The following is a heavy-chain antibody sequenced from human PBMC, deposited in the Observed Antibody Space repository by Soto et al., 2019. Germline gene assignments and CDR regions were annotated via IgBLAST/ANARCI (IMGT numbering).Heavy chain of an antibody. J-gene: IGHJ3*02. CDR2: IYPGDSDT. CDR1: GYSFTTYW. D-gene: IGHD3-10*01. V-gene: IGHV5-51*01. CDR3: ARPYTMVDAFDI. Sequence: GESLKISCKVSGYSFTTYWIGWVRQMPGKGLEWMGVIYPGDSDTRYSPSFQGQVTISADKSISTAYLQWRSLKASDTAIYYCARPYTMVDAFDIWGQGTMVTVSS.